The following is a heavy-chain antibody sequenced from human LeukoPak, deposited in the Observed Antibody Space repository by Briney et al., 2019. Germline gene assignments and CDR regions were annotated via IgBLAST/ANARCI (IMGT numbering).Heavy chain of an antibody. V-gene: IGHV3-48*01. D-gene: IGHD3-22*01. CDR3: VRDDDRPDNGLDY. CDR2: ISSSSSTI. J-gene: IGHJ4*02. Sequence: SGGSLRLSCAASGFTFSSYSMNWVRQAPGKGLEWVSYISSSSSTIYYADSMKGRFTISRDNAKNSLYLQMNSLRAEDTAVYYCVRDDDRPDNGLDYWGQGTLVTVSS. CDR1: GFTFSSYS.